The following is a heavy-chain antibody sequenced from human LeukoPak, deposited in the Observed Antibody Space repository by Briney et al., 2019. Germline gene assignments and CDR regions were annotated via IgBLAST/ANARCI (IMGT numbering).Heavy chain of an antibody. CDR1: GLTFSSYA. D-gene: IGHD2-2*01. CDR3: AKIPDIVVVPAALNFDY. J-gene: IGHJ4*02. Sequence: GGSLRLSCAASGLTFSSYAMSWVRQAPGKGLEWVSIISGSGGSTYYADSVKGRFTISRGNSKNTLYLQMTSLRADDTAVYHCAKIPDIVVVPAALNFDYWGQGTLVTVSS. CDR2: ISGSGGST. V-gene: IGHV3-23*01.